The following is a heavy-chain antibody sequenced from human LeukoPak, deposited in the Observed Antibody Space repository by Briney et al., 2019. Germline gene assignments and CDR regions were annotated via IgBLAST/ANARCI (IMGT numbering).Heavy chain of an antibody. D-gene: IGHD3-16*02. Sequence: GGSLRLSCAASGFTFSSYAMSWVRQAPGKGLEWVSAISGSGGSTYYADSVKGRFTISRDNSKTTLYLQMNSLRAEDTAVYYCAKDGSYDYVWGSYRSLYYFDYWGQGTLVTVSS. CDR3: AKDGSYDYVWGSYRSLYYFDY. CDR1: GFTFSSYA. V-gene: IGHV3-23*01. J-gene: IGHJ4*02. CDR2: ISGSGGST.